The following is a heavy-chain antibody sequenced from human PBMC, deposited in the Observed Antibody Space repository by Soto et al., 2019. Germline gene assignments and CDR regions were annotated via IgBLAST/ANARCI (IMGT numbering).Heavy chain of an antibody. CDR3: AKAAAGTDYYYGVDV. Sequence: GGSLRLSCAASGFTFNNYGMHWVRQAPGKGLEWVVVISFDGRNTDYADSVKGRFTISRDNSKNTLYLQMNSLRAEDTAVYYSAKAAAGTDYYYGVDVWGQGTTVTVSS. CDR1: GFTFNNYG. CDR2: ISFDGRNT. V-gene: IGHV3-30*18. J-gene: IGHJ6*02. D-gene: IGHD6-13*01.